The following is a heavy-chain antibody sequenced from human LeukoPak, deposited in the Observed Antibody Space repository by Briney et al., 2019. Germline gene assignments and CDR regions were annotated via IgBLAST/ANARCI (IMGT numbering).Heavy chain of an antibody. CDR3: GRRPYYYGSGTKTFQH. D-gene: IGHD3-10*01. CDR2: ISHSGSS. V-gene: IGHV4-34*01. CDR1: NGTFSGYY. J-gene: IGHJ1*01. Sequence: SETLSLTCGVYNGTFSGYYWTWIRQPPGRGLEWIGDISHSGSSHYNPSLKSRLSMSVDTSKNQFSLTLTAVTAADTAVYYCGRRPYYYGSGTKTFQHWGQGTLVTVSS.